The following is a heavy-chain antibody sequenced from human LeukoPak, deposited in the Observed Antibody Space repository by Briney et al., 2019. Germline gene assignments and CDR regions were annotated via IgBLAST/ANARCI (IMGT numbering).Heavy chain of an antibody. J-gene: IGHJ5*02. Sequence: SVKVSCKASVYTFTNYYMVWVQPAPGQGLEWMGIINPSSGTTNYAQKFQGRVTMTRDMSTSTVYMELSSLRSEDTAVYYCARGPHKRTYDRDNWFDPWGQGALVAVSS. V-gene: IGHV1-46*01. D-gene: IGHD3-3*01. CDR3: ARGPHKRTYDRDNWFDP. CDR1: VYTFTNYY. CDR2: INPSSGTT.